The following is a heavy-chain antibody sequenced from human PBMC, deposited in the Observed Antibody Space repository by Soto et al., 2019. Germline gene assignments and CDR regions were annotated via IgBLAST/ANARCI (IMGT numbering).Heavy chain of an antibody. J-gene: IGHJ4*02. D-gene: IGHD6-25*01. CDR3: ARDRSAGGLDS. CDR1: GGSISSFY. Sequence: SETLSLTCTLSGGSISSFYWSWIRQPPGKGLEWIGHIYHSGSAKYNPSLKSRVTLSVDTSQNQFSLKLSSVTAADTAVYFCARDRSAGGLDSWGQGTLVTVSS. V-gene: IGHV4-59*01. CDR2: IYHSGSA.